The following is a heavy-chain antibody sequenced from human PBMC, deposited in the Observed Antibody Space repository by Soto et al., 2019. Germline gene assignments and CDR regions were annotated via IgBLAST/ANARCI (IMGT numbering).Heavy chain of an antibody. Sequence: EVQLLESGGGLVQPGGSLRVSCAASGFTFSGDGMSWVRQAPGKGLEWVSAISASGGSTYYGDSVKGRFTISRDNSKNTLFLQMNSVRAEDTAVYYCAKRYYSDGSGPYGMDVWGQGTTVTVSS. CDR1: GFTFSGDG. J-gene: IGHJ6*02. CDR3: AKRYYSDGSGPYGMDV. D-gene: IGHD3-22*01. V-gene: IGHV3-23*01. CDR2: ISASGGST.